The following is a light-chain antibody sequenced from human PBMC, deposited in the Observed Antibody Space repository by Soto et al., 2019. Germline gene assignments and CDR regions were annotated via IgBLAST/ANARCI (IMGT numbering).Light chain of an antibody. CDR3: SSYTSTNTL. CDR2: EVS. J-gene: IGLJ3*02. V-gene: IGLV2-14*01. CDR1: SSDVGAHDY. Sequence: QPVLTQPASVSGSPGQSITISCTGTSSDVGAHDYVSWYQQHPGKAPKLMIYEVSYRPSGVSNRFSDSKSGNTASLTISGLQAEDEATYYCSSYTSTNTLFGGGTKLTVL.